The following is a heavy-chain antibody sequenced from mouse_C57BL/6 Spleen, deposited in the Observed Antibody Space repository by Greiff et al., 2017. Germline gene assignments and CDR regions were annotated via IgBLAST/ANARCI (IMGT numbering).Heavy chain of an antibody. V-gene: IGHV3-6*01. J-gene: IGHJ4*01. Sequence: EVQRVESGPGLVKPSQSLSLTCSVTGYSITSGYYWNWIRQFPGNKLEWMGYISYDGSNNYNPSLKNRISITRDTSKNQFFLKLNSVTTEDTATYYCARDWSYAMDYWGQGTSVTVSS. CDR3: ARDWSYAMDY. CDR2: ISYDGSN. CDR1: GYSITSGYY.